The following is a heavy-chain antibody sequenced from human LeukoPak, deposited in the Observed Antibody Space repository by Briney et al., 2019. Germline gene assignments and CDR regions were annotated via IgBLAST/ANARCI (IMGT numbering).Heavy chain of an antibody. V-gene: IGHV3-23*01. Sequence: GGSLRLSCAASGFTFSSYAMSWVRQAPGKGLEWVSAISGSGGSTYYADSVKGRFTISRDNSKNTLYLQMNSLRAEDTAVYYCAKDGYCSGGSCYKGDYWGQGTLVTV. CDR3: AKDGYCSGGSCYKGDY. CDR1: GFTFSSYA. CDR2: ISGSGGST. J-gene: IGHJ4*02. D-gene: IGHD2-15*01.